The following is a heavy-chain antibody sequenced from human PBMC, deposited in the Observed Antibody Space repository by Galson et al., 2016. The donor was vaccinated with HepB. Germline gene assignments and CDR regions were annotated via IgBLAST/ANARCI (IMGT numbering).Heavy chain of an antibody. V-gene: IGHV1-69*13. CDR3: AWGPVNYYGSGNYYYGMDL. D-gene: IGHD3-10*01. CDR2: IIPISATT. J-gene: IGHJ6*02. Sequence: SVKVSCKASGGTFYTYAINWVRQAPGQGLEWMGGIIPISATTNHAQNLRGRVTITADDSTGTAYMELSSLRSEDTAIYYCAWGPVNYYGSGNYYYGMDLWGRGTTVTV. CDR1: GGTFYTYA.